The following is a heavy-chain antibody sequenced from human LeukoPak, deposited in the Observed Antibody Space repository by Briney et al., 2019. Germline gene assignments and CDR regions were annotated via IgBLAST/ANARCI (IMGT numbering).Heavy chain of an antibody. CDR2: IYYSGST. Sequence: NPSETLSLTCTVSGGSISSSSYYWGWIRQPPGKGLEWIGSIYYSGSTYYNPSLKSRVTISVDTSKNQFSLKMSSVTAADTAVYYCARSRETTRAIWGLGAPGDYWGQGTLVTVSS. J-gene: IGHJ4*02. CDR3: ARSRETTRAIWGLGAPGDY. V-gene: IGHV4-39*01. D-gene: IGHD1/OR15-1a*01. CDR1: GGSISSSSYY.